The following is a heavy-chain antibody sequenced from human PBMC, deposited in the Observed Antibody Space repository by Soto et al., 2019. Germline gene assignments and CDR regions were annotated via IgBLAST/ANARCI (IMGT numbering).Heavy chain of an antibody. Sequence: EVQLVESGGGLVQPGGSLRLSCAASGFTFSSYWMHWVRQAPGKGLVWVSRIKSDGSGTSYADSVKGRLTISRDNDKNTLYLQMNSLRAEDTAVYYCARGDGDYYDGNGYLGRHWGQGTLVTVSS. CDR3: ARGDGDYYDGNGYLGRH. CDR1: GFTFSSYW. CDR2: IKSDGSGT. V-gene: IGHV3-74*01. J-gene: IGHJ4*02. D-gene: IGHD3-22*01.